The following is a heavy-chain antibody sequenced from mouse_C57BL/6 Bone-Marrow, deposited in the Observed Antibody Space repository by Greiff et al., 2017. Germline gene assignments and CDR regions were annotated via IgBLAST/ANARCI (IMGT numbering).Heavy chain of an antibody. J-gene: IGHJ4*01. Sequence: EVQLQQSGAELVRPGASVKLSCTASGFNIKDDYMHWVKQRPEQGLEWIGWIDPENGDTEYASKFQGKATITADTSSNTAYLQLSSLTSEDTAVYYCTTTTAQATWGYAMDYWGQGTSVTVSS. CDR1: GFNIKDDY. V-gene: IGHV14-4*01. CDR3: TTTTAQATWGYAMDY. D-gene: IGHD3-2*02. CDR2: IDPENGDT.